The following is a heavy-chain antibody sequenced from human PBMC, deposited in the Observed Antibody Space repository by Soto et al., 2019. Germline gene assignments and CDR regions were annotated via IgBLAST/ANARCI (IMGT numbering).Heavy chain of an antibody. J-gene: IGHJ4*02. V-gene: IGHV4-30-4*01. CDR1: GGSISSGDYY. D-gene: IGHD3-10*01. CDR2: IYYSGST. Sequence: QVQLQEAGPGLVKPSQTLSLTCTVSGGSISSGDYYWSWIRQPPGKGLAWIGYIYYSGSTYYNPSLKRRVTISVDTSKNQFSLKLSSVTAADTAVYYCARDYYGSGSYPHFDYWGQGTLVTVSS. CDR3: ARDYYGSGSYPHFDY.